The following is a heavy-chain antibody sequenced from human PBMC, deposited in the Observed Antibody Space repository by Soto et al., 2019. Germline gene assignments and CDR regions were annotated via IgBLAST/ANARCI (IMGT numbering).Heavy chain of an antibody. CDR2: IRSKAYGGTT. V-gene: IGHV3-49*04. CDR3: TRDRGSSSSPLHYGYYDY. J-gene: IGHJ4*02. D-gene: IGHD4-17*01. Sequence: GGSLRLSCTASGFTFGDYAMSWVRQAPGKGLEWVGFIRSKAYGGTTEYAASVKGRFTISRDDSKSIAYLQMNSLKTEDTAVYCCTRDRGSSSSPLHYGYYDYWGQGTLVTVSS. CDR1: GFTFGDYA.